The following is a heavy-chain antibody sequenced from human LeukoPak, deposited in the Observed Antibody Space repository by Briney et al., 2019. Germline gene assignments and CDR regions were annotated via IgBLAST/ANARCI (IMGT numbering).Heavy chain of an antibody. D-gene: IGHD3-22*01. V-gene: IGHV4-59*01. Sequence: SETLSLTCTVSGGPISSYYWSWIRQPPGKGLEWIGYIYYSGSTNYNPSLKSRVTISVDTSKNQFSLKLSSVTAADTAVYYCARDAGDYYDSSDAFDIWGQGTMVTVSS. CDR2: IYYSGST. CDR1: GGPISSYY. J-gene: IGHJ3*02. CDR3: ARDAGDYYDSSDAFDI.